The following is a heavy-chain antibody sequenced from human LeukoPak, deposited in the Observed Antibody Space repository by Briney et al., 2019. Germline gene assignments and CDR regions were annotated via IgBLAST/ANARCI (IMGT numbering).Heavy chain of an antibody. Sequence: SQTLSLTCTVSGGSISSGANYWRWIRQPPGRGLEWIGYISHSESAYYSPSLESRITISVDRSKNQFSLKLSSVTAADTAIYYCARDGGTTSNPSHDTFAIWGQGTMVAVSS. J-gene: IGHJ3*02. CDR3: ARDGGTTSNPSHDTFAI. V-gene: IGHV4-30-2*01. CDR2: ISHSESA. D-gene: IGHD4-11*01. CDR1: GGSISSGANY.